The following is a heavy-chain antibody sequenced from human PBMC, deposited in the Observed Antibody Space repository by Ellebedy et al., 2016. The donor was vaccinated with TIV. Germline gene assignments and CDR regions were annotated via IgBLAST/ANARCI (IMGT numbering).Heavy chain of an antibody. V-gene: IGHV4-59*01. J-gene: IGHJ6*02. CDR3: ARGEGVAVAGTLTYYYYGMDV. D-gene: IGHD6-19*01. CDR2: IYYSGST. Sequence: MPSETLSLTCTVSGGSISSYYWSWIRQPPGQGLEWIGYIYYSGSTNYNPSLNSRVTISVDTPKNQLSLKVSSVTAADTAVYFCARGEGVAVAGTLTYYYYGMDVWGQGTTVTVSS. CDR1: GGSISSYY.